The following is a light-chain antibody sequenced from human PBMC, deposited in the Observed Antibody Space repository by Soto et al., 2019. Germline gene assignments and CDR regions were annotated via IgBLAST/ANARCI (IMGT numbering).Light chain of an antibody. CDR2: LGS. CDR3: MQALQTRNT. CDR1: QSLLHSNGYNY. J-gene: IGKJ2*01. V-gene: IGKV2-28*01. Sequence: DIVMTQSPLSLPITRGEPASISCRSSQSLLHSNGYNYLDWYLQKPGQSPQLLIYLGSNRASGVPDRFSGSGSGTDFTLKISRVEAEDVGVYYCMQALQTRNTFGQGTKLEIK.